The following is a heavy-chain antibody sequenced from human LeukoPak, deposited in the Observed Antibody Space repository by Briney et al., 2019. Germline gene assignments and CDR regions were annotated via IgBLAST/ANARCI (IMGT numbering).Heavy chain of an antibody. D-gene: IGHD3-22*01. Sequence: ASVKVSCKAAGYSFTGYFIHWVRQAPGQGLEWMGCIDPNSGDTKYAQKFQGRVSMPRDTSTRTAYMELSRLRSDDTAVYFCARSGSTGYSLDYWGQGTLVTVSS. CDR1: GYSFTGYF. CDR3: ARSGSTGYSLDY. CDR2: IDPNSGDT. V-gene: IGHV1-2*02. J-gene: IGHJ4*02.